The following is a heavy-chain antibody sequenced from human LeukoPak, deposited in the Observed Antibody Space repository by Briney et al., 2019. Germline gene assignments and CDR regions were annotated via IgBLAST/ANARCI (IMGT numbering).Heavy chain of an antibody. J-gene: IGHJ4*02. D-gene: IGHD6-6*01. V-gene: IGHV4-34*01. Sequence: GSLRLSCAASGFTFGSCWMNWVRQPPGKGLEWIGEINHSGSTNYNPSLKSRVTISVDTSKNQFSLKLSSVTAADTAVYYCARGVPWQLPDYWGQGTLVTVSS. CDR1: GFTFGSCW. CDR3: ARGVPWQLPDY. CDR2: INHSGST.